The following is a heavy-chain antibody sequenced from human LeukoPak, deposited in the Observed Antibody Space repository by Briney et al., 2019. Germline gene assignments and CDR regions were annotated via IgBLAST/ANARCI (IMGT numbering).Heavy chain of an antibody. V-gene: IGHV3-23*01. CDR3: AKYGYDILTGYYDY. D-gene: IGHD3-9*01. J-gene: IGHJ4*02. Sequence: PGGSLRLSCAASGFTFSSYAMSWVRQAPGKGLEWVSAISGSGGSTYYADSVKGRFTISRDNSKNTLHLQMNSLRAEDTAVYYCAKYGYDILTGYYDYWGQGTLVTVSS. CDR2: ISGSGGST. CDR1: GFTFSSYA.